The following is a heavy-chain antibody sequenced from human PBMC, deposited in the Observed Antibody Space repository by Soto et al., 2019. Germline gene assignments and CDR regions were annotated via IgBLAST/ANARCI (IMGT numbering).Heavy chain of an antibody. V-gene: IGHV5-51*01. D-gene: IGHD4-17*01. CDR2: FYPGDSDT. CDR1: GYYFPSYW. Sequence: PGASLKISCQGSGYYFPSYWIGWVRQMPGKGLEWMGIFYPGDSDTRYSPSFQGQVTISADRSISTAYLQWSSLKPSDTAMYYCARQGNGAEGFDYWGQGTLVTVS. J-gene: IGHJ4*02. CDR3: ARQGNGAEGFDY.